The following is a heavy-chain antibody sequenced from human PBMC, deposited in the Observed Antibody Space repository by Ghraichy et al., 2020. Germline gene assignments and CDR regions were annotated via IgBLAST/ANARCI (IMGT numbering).Heavy chain of an antibody. J-gene: IGHJ6*02. Sequence: ASVKVSCKASGYTFTSYGISWVRQAPGQGLEWMGWISAYNGNTNYAQKLQGRVTMTTDTSTSTAYMELRSLRSDDTAVYYCARDKSLRFLDWSHYGMDVWGQGTTVTVSS. V-gene: IGHV1-18*01. D-gene: IGHD3-3*01. CDR2: ISAYNGNT. CDR3: ARDKSLRFLDWSHYGMDV. CDR1: GYTFTSYG.